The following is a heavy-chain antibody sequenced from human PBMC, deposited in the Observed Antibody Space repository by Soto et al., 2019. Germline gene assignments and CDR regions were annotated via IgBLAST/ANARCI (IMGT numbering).Heavy chain of an antibody. Sequence: VLPLRLPWAAAGLTSGNLGMRWISQAPGKGLEWVAVIWYDGSNKYYADSVKGRFTISRDNSKNTLYLQMNSLGAEDTAVYYCARDMGGSNWYDYWGQGTLVTVSS. CDR2: IWYDGSNK. J-gene: IGHJ5*01. CDR1: GLTSGNLG. V-gene: IGHV3-33*08. CDR3: ARDMGGSNWYDY. D-gene: IGHD2-15*01.